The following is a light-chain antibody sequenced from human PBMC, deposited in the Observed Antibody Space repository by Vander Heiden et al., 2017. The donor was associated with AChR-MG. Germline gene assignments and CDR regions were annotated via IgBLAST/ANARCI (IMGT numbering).Light chain of an antibody. Sequence: DIVLTQSPATLSWSAGERATLSCRASQTIGTSLVWIQQRPGQAPRLLIYDVSTRAPGIPVRFSGYGSGTDFTLAISSLEPEDSAVYYCQHRKKWPRTFGQGTKVEVK. V-gene: IGKV3-11*01. CDR1: QTIGTS. CDR3: QHRKKWPRT. CDR2: DVS. J-gene: IGKJ1*01.